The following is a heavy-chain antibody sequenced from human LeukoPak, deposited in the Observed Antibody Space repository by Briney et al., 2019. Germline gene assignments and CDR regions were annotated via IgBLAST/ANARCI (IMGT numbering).Heavy chain of an antibody. CDR1: GGSISSGGYY. J-gene: IGHJ4*02. CDR3: ARDRGYSSGWYGDDY. CDR2: IYHSGST. Sequence: SQTLSLTCTVSGGSISSGGYYWSWIRQHPGKGLEWIGYIYHSGSTYYNPSLKSRVTISVDRSKNQFSLKLSSVTAADTAVYYCARDRGYSSGWYGDDYWGQGTLVTVSS. V-gene: IGHV4-31*03. D-gene: IGHD6-19*01.